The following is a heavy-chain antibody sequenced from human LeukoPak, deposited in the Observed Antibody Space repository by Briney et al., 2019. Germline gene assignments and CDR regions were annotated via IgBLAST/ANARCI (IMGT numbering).Heavy chain of an antibody. V-gene: IGHV3-20*04. CDR1: GFNFDDYA. CDR3: ARATVNSISSYDY. CDR2: INWNGGST. Sequence: PGGSLRLSCAASGFNFDDYAMAWVRQAPGKGLEWVSSINWNGGSTGYAESVKGRFTVSRDNAGNYLYLQMSSLRAEDTALYYCARATVNSISSYDYWGQGTLVTVSS. J-gene: IGHJ4*02. D-gene: IGHD2-2*01.